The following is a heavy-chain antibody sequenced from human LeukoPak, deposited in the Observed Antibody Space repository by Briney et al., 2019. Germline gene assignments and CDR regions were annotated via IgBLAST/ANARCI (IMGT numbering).Heavy chain of an antibody. Sequence: SETLSLTCTVSGGSISSRSYYWGWIRQPPGKGLEWIGSINYSGSTYYNPSLKSRVTISVDTSKNQFSLYVSSVTAADTAVYYCARRGLGAAGFFDYWGQGTLVTVSS. D-gene: IGHD6-13*01. CDR2: INYSGST. CDR3: ARRGLGAAGFFDY. V-gene: IGHV4-39*01. CDR1: GGSISSRSYY. J-gene: IGHJ4*02.